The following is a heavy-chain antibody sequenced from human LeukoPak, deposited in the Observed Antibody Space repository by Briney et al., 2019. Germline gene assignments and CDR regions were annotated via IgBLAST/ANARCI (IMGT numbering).Heavy chain of an antibody. V-gene: IGHV4-39*01. J-gene: IGHJ4*02. D-gene: IGHD3-16*01. Sequence: SETLSLTCTVSGGSISGSSYYWGWIRQPPGKGLEWIGSIYYSGSTYYNPSLKSRVTISVDTSKNQFSLKLSSVTAADTAVYYCARTRGSHIDYWGQGTLVTVSS. CDR1: GGSISGSSYY. CDR2: IYYSGST. CDR3: ARTRGSHIDY.